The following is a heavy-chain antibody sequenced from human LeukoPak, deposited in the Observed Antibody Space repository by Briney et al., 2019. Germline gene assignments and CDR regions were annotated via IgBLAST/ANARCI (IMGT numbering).Heavy chain of an antibody. Sequence: GGSLRLSCAASGFTFSNHAMSWVRQAPGKGLQWVSAISGSGGSTYYADSVRGRFTISRDNSKNTVYLQMNSLRAEDTAVYYCAKRYYSGSSGYLGSLNYWGQGTLVTVSS. CDR3: AKRYYSGSSGYLGSLNY. J-gene: IGHJ4*02. CDR1: GFTFSNHA. D-gene: IGHD3-22*01. CDR2: ISGSGGST. V-gene: IGHV3-23*01.